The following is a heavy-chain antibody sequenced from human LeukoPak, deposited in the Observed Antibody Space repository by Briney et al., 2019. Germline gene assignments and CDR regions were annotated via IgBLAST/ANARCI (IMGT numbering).Heavy chain of an antibody. CDR1: GFTFSSYA. V-gene: IGHV3-23*01. Sequence: GGSLRLSCAASGFTFSSYAMSWVRQAPGKGLEWVSAISGSGGSTYYADSVKGRFAISRDNSKNTLYLQMTSLRAEDTAVYYCAKDPEPSAIVVVPAAIADYWGQGTLVTVSS. CDR2: ISGSGGST. J-gene: IGHJ4*02. D-gene: IGHD2-2*01. CDR3: AKDPEPSAIVVVPAAIADY.